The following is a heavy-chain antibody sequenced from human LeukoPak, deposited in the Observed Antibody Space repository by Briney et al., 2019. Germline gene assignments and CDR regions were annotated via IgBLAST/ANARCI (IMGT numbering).Heavy chain of an antibody. CDR2: ISYDGSNK. D-gene: IGHD2-2*01. CDR3: AKDGALYCSSTSCYDYYYYYGMDV. CDR1: GFTFSSYG. Sequence: PGGSLRLSCAASGFTFSSYGMHWVRQAPGKGLEWVAVISYDGSNKYYADSVKGRFTISRDNFKNTLYLQMNSLRAEDTAVYYCAKDGALYCSSTSCYDYYYYYGMDVWGQGTTVTVSS. V-gene: IGHV3-30*18. J-gene: IGHJ6*02.